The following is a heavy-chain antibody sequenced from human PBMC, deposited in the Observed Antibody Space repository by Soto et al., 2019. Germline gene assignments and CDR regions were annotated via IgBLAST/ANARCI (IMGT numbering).Heavy chain of an antibody. CDR2: INYSGSS. V-gene: IGHV4-34*01. D-gene: IGHD2-15*01. CDR3: ARGRVVVAAFLYWYFDL. CDR1: GGSFSGYY. Sequence: SETLSLTCAVYGGSFSGYYWNWIRQAPGKGLEWIGEINYSGSSDYNPSLKSRVTISVDTSKSQFSLKLSSVTAADTAVYYCARGRVVVAAFLYWYFDLWGRGTLVTVSS. J-gene: IGHJ2*01.